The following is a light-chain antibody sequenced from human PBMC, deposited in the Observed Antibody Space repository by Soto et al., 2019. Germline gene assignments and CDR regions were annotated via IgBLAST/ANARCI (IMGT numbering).Light chain of an antibody. V-gene: IGLV2-11*01. Sequence: QSVLTQPRSVSGSPGQSVTISCTGTSSDVGGYNYVSWYQQHPGKAPKLMIYDVSKRPSGVPDRFSGSKSGNTASLTISGLQAEDEADYYCCSYAGSYTPLYVFGTGTNVTVL. CDR3: CSYAGSYTPLYV. CDR1: SSDVGGYNY. J-gene: IGLJ1*01. CDR2: DVS.